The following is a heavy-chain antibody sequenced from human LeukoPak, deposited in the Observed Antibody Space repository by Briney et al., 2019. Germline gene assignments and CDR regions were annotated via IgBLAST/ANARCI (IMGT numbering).Heavy chain of an antibody. Sequence: ASETLSLTCAVYGGSFSGYYWSWIRQPPGKGLEWIGYIYYSGSTNYNPSLKSRVTISVDTSKNQFSLKLSSVTAADTAVYYCARMGQWELLRALDYWGQGTLVTVSS. D-gene: IGHD1-26*01. CDR2: IYYSGST. J-gene: IGHJ4*02. CDR3: ARMGQWELLRALDY. CDR1: GGSFSGYY. V-gene: IGHV4-59*01.